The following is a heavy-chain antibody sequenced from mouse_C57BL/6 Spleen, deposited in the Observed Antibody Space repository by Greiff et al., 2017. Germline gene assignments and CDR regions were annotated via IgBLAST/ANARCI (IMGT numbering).Heavy chain of an antibody. Sequence: DVQLVESGGGLVQPGGSLSLSCAASGFTFTDYYMSWVRQPPGKALEWLGFIRNKANGYTTEYSASVKCRFTISRDNSQSILYLQMNALRAEDSATYYCARSTGTGAMDYWGQGTSVTVSS. V-gene: IGHV7-3*01. D-gene: IGHD3-3*01. CDR3: ARSTGTGAMDY. CDR2: IRNKANGYTT. J-gene: IGHJ4*01. CDR1: GFTFTDYY.